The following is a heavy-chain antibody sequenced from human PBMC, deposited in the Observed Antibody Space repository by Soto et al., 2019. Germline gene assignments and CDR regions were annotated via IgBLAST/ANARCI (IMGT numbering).Heavy chain of an antibody. CDR2: INAGNGNT. J-gene: IGHJ6*03. CDR1: GYTFTSYA. V-gene: IGHV1-3*01. D-gene: IGHD3-3*01. CDR3: ARDGRRFLEWLSNPYYYYYMDV. Sequence: GASVKVSCKASGYTFTSYAMHWARQAPGQRLEWMGWINAGNGNTKYSQKFQGRVTITRETSASTAYMELSSLRSEDTAVYYCARDGRRFLEWLSNPYYYYYMDVWGKGTTVTVSS.